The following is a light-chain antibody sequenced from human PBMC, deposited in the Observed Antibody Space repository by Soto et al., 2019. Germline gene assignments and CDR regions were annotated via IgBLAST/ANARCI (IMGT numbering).Light chain of an antibody. CDR2: DVS. V-gene: IGKV1-5*01. CDR3: QQYNSYPWT. CDR1: QSIGDW. J-gene: IGKJ1*01. Sequence: DIQMTQSASTLSASVGDRVIITCRASQSIGDWLAWYQQKPGKAPKVLIYDVSRLESGVPSRFSGSGSGTEFTLTISSLQPEDFATYYCQQYNSYPWTFGQGTKVDIK.